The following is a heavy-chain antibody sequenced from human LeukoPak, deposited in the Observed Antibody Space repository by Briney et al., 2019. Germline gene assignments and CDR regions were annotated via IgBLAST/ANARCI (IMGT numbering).Heavy chain of an antibody. Sequence: PGRSLRLSCAASGFTFDDYAMHWVRQAPGKGLEWVSGISWNSGSIGYADSVKGRFTISRDNAKNPLYLQMNSLRAEDTALYYCSRSGVAYYYYYGMDVWGQGTTVTVSS. J-gene: IGHJ6*02. CDR1: GFTFDDYA. CDR2: ISWNSGSI. CDR3: SRSGVAYYYYYGMDV. V-gene: IGHV3-9*01. D-gene: IGHD2-15*01.